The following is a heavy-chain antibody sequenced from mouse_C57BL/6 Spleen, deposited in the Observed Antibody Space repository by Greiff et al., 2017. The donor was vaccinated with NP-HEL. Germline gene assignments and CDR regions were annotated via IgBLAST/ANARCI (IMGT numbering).Heavy chain of an antibody. Sequence: QVQLKQSGAELVKPGASVKMSCKASGYTFTTYPIEWMKQNHGKSLEWIGNFHPYNDDTKYNEKFKGKATLTVDKSSSTVYLELSRLTSDDSAVYYCASLYYYGSRGYAMDYWGQGTSVTVSS. V-gene: IGHV1-47*01. CDR1: GYTFTTYP. CDR2: FHPYNDDT. CDR3: ASLYYYGSRGYAMDY. D-gene: IGHD1-1*01. J-gene: IGHJ4*01.